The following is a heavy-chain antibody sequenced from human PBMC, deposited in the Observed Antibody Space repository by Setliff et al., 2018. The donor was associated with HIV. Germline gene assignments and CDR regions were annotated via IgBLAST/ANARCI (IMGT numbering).Heavy chain of an antibody. V-gene: IGHV4-4*07. CDR3: ARGEPTYYYDSSGYFGAFDI. CDR1: GDSIRGYY. Sequence: SETLSLTCTVSGDSIRGYYWSWIRQPAGKGLEWIGHIYSSGSTYYNPSLKSLVTISVDTSKNQFSLKLSSVTAADTAVYYCARGEPTYYYDSSGYFGAFDIWGQGTMVTVSS. J-gene: IGHJ3*02. D-gene: IGHD3-22*01. CDR2: IYSSGST.